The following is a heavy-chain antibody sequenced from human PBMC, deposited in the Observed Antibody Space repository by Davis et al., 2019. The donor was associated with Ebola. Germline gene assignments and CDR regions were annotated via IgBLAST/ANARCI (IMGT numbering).Heavy chain of an antibody. V-gene: IGHV1-69*10. CDR3: ARAGDGDVGDYYYYYYMDV. CDR2: IIPILGIA. CDR1: GGTFSSYA. Sequence: SVKVSCKASGGTFSSYAISWVRQAPGQGLEWMGGIIPILGIANYAQKFQGRVTITADESTSTAYMELSSLRSEDTAVYYCARAGDGDVGDYYYYYYMDVWGKGTTVTVSS. D-gene: IGHD7-27*01. J-gene: IGHJ6*03.